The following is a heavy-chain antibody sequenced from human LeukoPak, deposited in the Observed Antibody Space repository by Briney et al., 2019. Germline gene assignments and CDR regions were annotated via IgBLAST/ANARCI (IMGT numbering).Heavy chain of an antibody. V-gene: IGHV3-23*01. J-gene: IGHJ3*02. CDR3: ATRLSRDAFDI. D-gene: IGHD3-16*01. Sequence: GGSLRLSCAASGFTFSSYAMTWVRQAPGKGLEWVSAISGGAESTYYADSVKGRFAISRDNSKNTLYMRMKSLRAEDTAIYYCATRLSRDAFDIWGQGTMVTVSS. CDR2: ISGGAEST. CDR1: GFTFSSYA.